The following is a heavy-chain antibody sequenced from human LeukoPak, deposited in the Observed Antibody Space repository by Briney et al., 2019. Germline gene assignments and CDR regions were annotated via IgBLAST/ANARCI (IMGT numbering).Heavy chain of an antibody. V-gene: IGHV4-39*07. D-gene: IGHD6-6*01. CDR2: IYYSGST. CDR1: GGSISSTTYY. Sequence: SETLSLTCTVSGGSISSTTYYWDWIRQPPGKGLEWIGTIYYSGSTYYNPSLKSRVTISVDTSKNEFSLNLSSVTAADTAVYYCARERISSSSGDYYFDYWGQGTLVTVSS. CDR3: ARERISSSSGDYYFDY. J-gene: IGHJ4*02.